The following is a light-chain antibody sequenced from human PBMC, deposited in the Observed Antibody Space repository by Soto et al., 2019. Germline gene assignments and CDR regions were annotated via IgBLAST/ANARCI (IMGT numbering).Light chain of an antibody. J-gene: IGKJ4*01. Sequence: DIVMTQSPDSLAVSLGERATINCKSSQSVLYSSNNKNYLAWFQQKPGQPPKLLIYWASTRESGVPDRFSGSGSRTDFTLTISSLQAEDVAVSYCKKSLSRVTFGGGTKVEIK. CDR3: KKSLSRVT. CDR1: QSVLYSSNNKNY. V-gene: IGKV4-1*01. CDR2: WAS.